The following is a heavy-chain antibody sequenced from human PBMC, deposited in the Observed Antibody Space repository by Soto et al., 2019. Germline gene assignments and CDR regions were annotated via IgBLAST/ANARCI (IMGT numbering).Heavy chain of an antibody. J-gene: IGHJ2*01. CDR3: ARLGDCSSTSCHNWHFDL. V-gene: IGHV3-48*03. Sequence: GGSLRLSCAASGFTFSSYEMNWVRQAPGKGLEWVSYISRSGSRIDYADSVKGRFTISRDNAKNSLYLQMNSLRAEDTAVYFCARLGDCSSTSCHNWHFDLWGRGTLVTVSS. D-gene: IGHD2-2*02. CDR2: ISRSGSRI. CDR1: GFTFSSYE.